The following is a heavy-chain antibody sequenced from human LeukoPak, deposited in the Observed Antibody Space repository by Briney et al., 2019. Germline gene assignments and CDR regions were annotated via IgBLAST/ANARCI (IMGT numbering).Heavy chain of an antibody. J-gene: IGHJ3*02. CDR2: IFYSGST. Sequence: SETLSLTCTVSGGSISTSSYYWGWVRQPPGKGLEWIGNIFYSGSTYYSPSLKSRVAISIDTSKNQFSLKLSSVTAADTAVYYCATDSWSRDAFDIWGQGTMVTVSS. V-gene: IGHV4-39*07. CDR3: ATDSWSRDAFDI. CDR1: GGSISTSSYY. D-gene: IGHD3-22*01.